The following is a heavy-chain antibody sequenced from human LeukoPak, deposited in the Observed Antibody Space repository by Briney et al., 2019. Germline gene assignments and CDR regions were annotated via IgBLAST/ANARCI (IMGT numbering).Heavy chain of an antibody. Sequence: PGGSLRLSCAASGSTVSSNFLSWVRQAPRKGLEWVSVIYSGGKTYYADSVKGRFTISRDNSKNTLYLQMNSLRAEDTAVYYCARGADRWNYFDYWGQGTLVTVSS. V-gene: IGHV3-53*01. D-gene: IGHD4-23*01. CDR3: ARGADRWNYFDY. CDR2: IYSGGKT. CDR1: GSTVSSNF. J-gene: IGHJ4*02.